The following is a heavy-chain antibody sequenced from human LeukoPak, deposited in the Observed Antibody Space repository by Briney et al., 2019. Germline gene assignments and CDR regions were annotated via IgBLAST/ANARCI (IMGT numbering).Heavy chain of an antibody. Sequence: ASVNVSCKASGYTFTGYYMHWVRQAPGQGLEWMGLINPNSGCTNYAQKFQGRVTMTRDTSISKDYMGLSRVRSDDRAVYYCAYCSSTSCYGGPFDPWGQGTLVTVS. D-gene: IGHD2-2*01. CDR1: GYTFTGYY. CDR2: INPNSGCT. V-gene: IGHV1-2*02. CDR3: AYCSSTSCYGGPFDP. J-gene: IGHJ5*02.